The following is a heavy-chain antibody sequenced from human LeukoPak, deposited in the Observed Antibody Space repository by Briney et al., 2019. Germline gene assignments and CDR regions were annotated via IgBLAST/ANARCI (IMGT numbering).Heavy chain of an antibody. D-gene: IGHD5-18*01. CDR3: ARVPNSYGYDWFDP. Sequence: ASVKVSCKASGYTFTGHYMHWVRQAPGHGREWMGWIYPNSGGTNYAQKFEGRVTMTRDTSISTAYMELSRLTSDYTAVYYCARVPNSYGYDWFDPWGRGTLVTVSS. V-gene: IGHV1-2*02. J-gene: IGHJ5*02. CDR1: GYTFTGHY. CDR2: IYPNSGGT.